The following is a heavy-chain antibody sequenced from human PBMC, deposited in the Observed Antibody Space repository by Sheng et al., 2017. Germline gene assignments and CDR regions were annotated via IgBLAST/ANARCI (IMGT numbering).Heavy chain of an antibody. CDR3: ARVYDSSGYGDY. Sequence: QVQLVESGGGVVQPGSSLRLSCAASGFTFSTYAMHWVRQAPGKGLEWVAIISYDGSNKYYADSVKGRFTISRDNSKNTVYLQMNSLRAEDTAVYYCARVYDSSGYGDYWGQGTLVTVS. CDR1: GFTFSTYA. CDR2: ISYDGSNK. D-gene: IGHD3-22*01. J-gene: IGHJ4*02. V-gene: IGHV3-30*04.